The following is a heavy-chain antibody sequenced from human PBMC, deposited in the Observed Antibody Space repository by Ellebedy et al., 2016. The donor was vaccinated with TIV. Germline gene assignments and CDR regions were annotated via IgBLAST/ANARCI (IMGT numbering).Heavy chain of an antibody. Sequence: GESLKISCAASGFTVSSNYMSWVRQAPGKGLEWVAVIWYDGVNKFYADSVRGRFTISRDTSKNTLYLQMSSLRAEDTAVYYCARLMNSGTYYFDFWGQGTLVTVSS. CDR3: ARLMNSGTYYFDF. V-gene: IGHV3-33*08. CDR1: GFTVSSNY. J-gene: IGHJ4*02. D-gene: IGHD1-26*01. CDR2: IWYDGVNK.